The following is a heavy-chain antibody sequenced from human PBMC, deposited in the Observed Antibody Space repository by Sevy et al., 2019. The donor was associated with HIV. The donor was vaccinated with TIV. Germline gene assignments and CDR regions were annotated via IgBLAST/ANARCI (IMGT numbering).Heavy chain of an antibody. CDR3: AKGPPEDFWSGSTDYGMDV. CDR1: GFTFSSYG. J-gene: IGHJ6*02. CDR2: IRYDGSNK. D-gene: IGHD3-3*01. V-gene: IGHV3-30*02. Sequence: GGSLRLSCAASGFTFSSYGMHWVRQAPGKGLEWVAFIRYDGSNKYYADSVKGRFTISRDNSKNTLYLQMNSLRAEDTAMYYCAKGPPEDFWSGSTDYGMDVWGQGTTVTVSS.